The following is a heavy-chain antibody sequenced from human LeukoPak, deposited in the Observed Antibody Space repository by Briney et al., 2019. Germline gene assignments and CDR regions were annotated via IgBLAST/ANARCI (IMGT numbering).Heavy chain of an antibody. CDR3: AGDGPSSLWGS. J-gene: IGHJ5*02. Sequence: GGSLRLSCAASGVTVSSSYMSWVRQAPGKGLEWVSVIYSGGSTYYADSVKGRFTVSRDNSKNTLYLQMNNLRVEDTAVYYCAGDGPSSLWGSWGQGTLVTVSS. CDR2: IYSGGST. CDR1: GVTVSSSY. V-gene: IGHV3-53*01. D-gene: IGHD6-13*01.